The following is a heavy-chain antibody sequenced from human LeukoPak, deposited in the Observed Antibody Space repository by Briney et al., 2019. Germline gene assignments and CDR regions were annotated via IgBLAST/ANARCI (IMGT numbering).Heavy chain of an antibody. CDR1: GFTFSRFW. D-gene: IGHD6-13*01. V-gene: IGHV3-7*03. CDR3: AKDRNDDSSSWYAFASLGL. CDR2: INQDESAK. J-gene: IGHJ4*02. Sequence: PGGSLRLSCAASGFTFSRFWMSWVRQAPGKGLEWVASINQDESAKFHVDSVKCRFTISRDNAKNSLFLQMNSLRAEDTAVYYCAKDRNDDSSSWYAFASLGLWGQGTLVTVSS.